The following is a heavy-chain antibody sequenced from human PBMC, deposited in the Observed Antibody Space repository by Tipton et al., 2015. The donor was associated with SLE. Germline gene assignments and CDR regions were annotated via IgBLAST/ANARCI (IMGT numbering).Heavy chain of an antibody. V-gene: IGHV4-4*02. CDR2: IYHYGST. D-gene: IGHD6-19*01. CDR3: ARLGIAVAGTFDY. Sequence: TLSLTCAVSGGSISSSNWWTWVSQPPGKGLEWIGEIYHYGSTNYNPSLKSRVTISVDTSKNQFSLKLSSVTAADTAVYYCARLGIAVAGTFDYWGQGTLVTVSS. CDR1: GGSISSSNW. J-gene: IGHJ4*02.